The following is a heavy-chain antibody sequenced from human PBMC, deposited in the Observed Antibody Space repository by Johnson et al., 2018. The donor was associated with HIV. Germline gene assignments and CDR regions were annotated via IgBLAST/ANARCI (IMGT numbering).Heavy chain of an antibody. Sequence: VQLVESGGGVVQPGRSLRLSCAASGFTFSIYAMHWVRQAPGKGLEWVAVISYDGSDKYYADSVKGRFTISRDNSKNTLYLQMNSLRAEDTAVYYCARDRVWFGELYAFDIWGQGTMVTVSS. CDR1: GFTFSIYA. CDR3: ARDRVWFGELYAFDI. J-gene: IGHJ3*02. V-gene: IGHV3-30*04. CDR2: ISYDGSDK. D-gene: IGHD3-10*01.